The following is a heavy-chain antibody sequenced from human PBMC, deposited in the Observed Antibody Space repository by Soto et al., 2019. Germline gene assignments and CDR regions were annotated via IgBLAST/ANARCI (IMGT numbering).Heavy chain of an antibody. CDR1: GGTFSSYA. J-gene: IGHJ3*02. V-gene: IGHV1-69*01. Sequence: QVQLVQSGAEVKKPGSSVKVSCKASGGTFSSYAISWVRKAPGQGLEWMGGIIPIFGTANYAQKFQGRVTITADETTSPVYIEVGSLLSEDTAGYYCAGSTYKGLYDSSGYYPLDAFDIWGKGQWSPSL. CDR3: AGSTYKGLYDSSGYYPLDAFDI. D-gene: IGHD3-22*01. CDR2: IIPIFGTA.